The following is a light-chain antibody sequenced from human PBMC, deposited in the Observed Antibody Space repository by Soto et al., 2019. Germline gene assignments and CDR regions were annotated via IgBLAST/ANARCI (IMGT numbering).Light chain of an antibody. CDR1: QGISSY. V-gene: IGKV1-9*01. Sequence: DIQLTQSPSFLSASVGDRVTITCRASQGISSYLAWYQQKPGKAPNLLIYAASTLQSGVPSRFSGSGSGTEFTLTISSLQPEDFATYYCQQYNDNWTFGQGTKVEIK. CDR3: QQYNDNWT. J-gene: IGKJ1*01. CDR2: AAS.